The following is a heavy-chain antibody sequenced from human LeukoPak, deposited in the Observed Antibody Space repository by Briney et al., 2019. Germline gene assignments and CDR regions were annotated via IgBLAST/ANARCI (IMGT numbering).Heavy chain of an antibody. Sequence: SGPALVKPTQTLTLTCTFSGFSLSTSGMCVSWIRQPPGKALEWLARIDWDDDKYYSTSLKTRLTISKDTSKNQVVLTMTNMDPVDTATYYCAHTIVVVTAKRTSDFDYWGQGTLVTVSS. D-gene: IGHD2-21*02. CDR2: IDWDDDK. V-gene: IGHV2-70*11. J-gene: IGHJ4*02. CDR3: AHTIVVVTAKRTSDFDY. CDR1: GFSLSTSGMC.